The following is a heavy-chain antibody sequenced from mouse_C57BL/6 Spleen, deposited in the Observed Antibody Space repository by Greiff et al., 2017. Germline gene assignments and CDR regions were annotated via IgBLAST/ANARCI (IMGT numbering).Heavy chain of an antibody. V-gene: IGHV2-2*01. Sequence: VKLMESGPGLVQPSQSLSITCTVSGFSLTSYGVHWVRQSPGKGLEWLGVIWSGGSTDYNAAFISRLSISKDNSTSQVFFKMNSLQADDTAIYYCARNYGSKDAMDYWGQGTSVTVSS. D-gene: IGHD1-1*01. J-gene: IGHJ4*01. CDR3: ARNYGSKDAMDY. CDR2: IWSGGST. CDR1: GFSLTSYG.